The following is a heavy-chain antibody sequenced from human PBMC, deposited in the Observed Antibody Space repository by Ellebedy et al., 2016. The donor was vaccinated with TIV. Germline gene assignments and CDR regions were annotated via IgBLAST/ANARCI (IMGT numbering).Heavy chain of an antibody. V-gene: IGHV3-23*01. Sequence: GESLKISCAASGFTFSSYAMSWVRQAPGKGLEWVSAISGSGGSTYYADSVKGRFTISRDNSKNTLYLQMNSLRAEDTAVYYCAKDTVGGWYKEDGGWFDPWGQGTLVTVSS. D-gene: IGHD6-19*01. CDR3: AKDTVGGWYKEDGGWFDP. J-gene: IGHJ5*02. CDR1: GFTFSSYA. CDR2: ISGSGGST.